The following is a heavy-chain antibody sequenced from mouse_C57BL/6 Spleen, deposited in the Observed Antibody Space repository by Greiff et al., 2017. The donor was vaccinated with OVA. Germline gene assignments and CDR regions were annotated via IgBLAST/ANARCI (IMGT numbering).Heavy chain of an antibody. CDR1: GYAFSSSW. J-gene: IGHJ2*01. V-gene: IGHV1-82*01. Sequence: VQLVESGPELVKPGASVKISCKASGYAFSSSWMNWVKQRPGKGLEWIGRIYPGDGDTNYNGKFKGKATLTADKSSSTAYMQLSSLTSEDSAVYFCAHLLLRSYYFDYWGQGTTLTVSS. CDR3: AHLLLRSYYFDY. CDR2: IYPGDGDT. D-gene: IGHD1-1*01.